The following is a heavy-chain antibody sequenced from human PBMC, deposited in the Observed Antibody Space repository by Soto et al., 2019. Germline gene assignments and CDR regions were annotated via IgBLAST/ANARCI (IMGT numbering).Heavy chain of an antibody. CDR1: GGSFRRYY. J-gene: IGHJ4*02. D-gene: IGHD6-19*01. V-gene: IGHV4-34*01. CDR3: ARGTHGIAVAGKENCLDY. CDR2: INHSGST. Sequence: SETLALTCAVYGGSFRRYYWSWIRQPPGKGLEWIGEINHSGSTNYNPSLKSRVTISVDTSKNQFSLKLSSVTAADTAVYYCARGTHGIAVAGKENCLDYWGQGTLVTVS.